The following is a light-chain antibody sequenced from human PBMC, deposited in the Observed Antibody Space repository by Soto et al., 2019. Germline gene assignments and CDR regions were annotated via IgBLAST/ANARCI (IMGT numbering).Light chain of an antibody. V-gene: IGKV1-5*01. CDR2: DAS. CDR3: QQYNSYCT. CDR1: QSIRSW. J-gene: IGKJ1*01. Sequence: DIQMTQSPSTLSASVGDRVTITCRASQSIRSWVAWYQQKPETAPKLLIYDASSLESGVPSRFSGSGSGTEFTLTISSLQPDDFANYYCQQYNSYCTFGQGTKVDIK.